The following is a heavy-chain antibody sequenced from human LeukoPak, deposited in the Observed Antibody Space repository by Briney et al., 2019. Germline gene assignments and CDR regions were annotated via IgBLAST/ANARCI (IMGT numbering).Heavy chain of an antibody. V-gene: IGHV1-18*01. D-gene: IGHD3-16*01. J-gene: IGHJ4*02. CDR1: GGTFSSYA. CDR3: AREYYDYVWGSYKPRPLYYFDY. Sequence: ASVKVSCKASGGTFSSYAISWVRQAPGQGLEWMGWISAYNGNTNYAQKLQGRVTMTTDTSTSTAYMELRSLRSDDTAVYYCAREYYDYVWGSYKPRPLYYFDYWGQGTLVTVSS. CDR2: ISAYNGNT.